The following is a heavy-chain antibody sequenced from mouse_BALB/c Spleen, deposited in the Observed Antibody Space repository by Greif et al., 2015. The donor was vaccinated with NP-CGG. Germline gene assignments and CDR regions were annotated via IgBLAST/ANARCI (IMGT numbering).Heavy chain of an antibody. Sequence: VQLQQSGAELVRSGASVKLSCTASGFNIKDYYMHWVKQRPEQGLEWIGWIDPENGDTEYAPKFQGKATMTADTSSNTAYLQLSSLTSEDTAVYYCNALYGSAWFAYWGQGTLVTVSA. CDR1: GFNIKDYY. D-gene: IGHD2-10*02. V-gene: IGHV14-4*02. CDR3: NALYGSAWFAY. J-gene: IGHJ3*01. CDR2: IDPENGDT.